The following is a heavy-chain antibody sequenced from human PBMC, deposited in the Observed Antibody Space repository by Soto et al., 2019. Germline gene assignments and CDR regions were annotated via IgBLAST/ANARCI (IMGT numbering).Heavy chain of an antibody. CDR2: INAGNGKA. J-gene: IGHJ5*02. D-gene: IGHD1-26*01. CDR3: AREGERPAGDL. CDR1: GYSFRRYA. Sequence: QALLVQSESEVKEPGASVRISCRASGYSFRRYAVHWVRQAPGKSPEWLGWINAGNGKAKSSQGVEDRITITRDTSASTVYMDLRSLESEDTGVYDCAREGERPAGDLWGQGTVVTVSP. V-gene: IGHV1-3*01.